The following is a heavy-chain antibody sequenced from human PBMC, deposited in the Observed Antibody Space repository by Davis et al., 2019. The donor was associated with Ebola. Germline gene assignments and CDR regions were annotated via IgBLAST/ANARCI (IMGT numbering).Heavy chain of an antibody. J-gene: IGHJ4*02. CDR3: TSSGGKPD. CDR1: GFTFSGSA. V-gene: IGHV3-73*01. Sequence: GESLKISCAASGFTFSGSAMHWVRQASGKGLEWVGRIRSKANSYATAYAASVKGRFTISRDDSKNTAYLQMNSLKTEDTAVYYCTSSGGKPDWGQGTLVTVSS. CDR2: IRSKANSYAT. D-gene: IGHD4-23*01.